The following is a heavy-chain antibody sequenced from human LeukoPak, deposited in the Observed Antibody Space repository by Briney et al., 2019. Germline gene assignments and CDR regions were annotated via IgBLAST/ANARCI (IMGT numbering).Heavy chain of an antibody. CDR2: ISSSSSYI. V-gene: IGHV3-21*03. CDR3: ATLLLVCEACHNDY. CDR1: GFNFWSTG. Sequence: GGSLRLSCAVAGFNFWSTGMSWVRQAPGKGLEWVSSISSSSSYIYYTDSVKGRFTISRDNAKNSLYLQMNSLRAEDTAVYYCATLLLVCEACHNDYWGQGTLVTVSS. D-gene: IGHD3-10*01. J-gene: IGHJ4*02.